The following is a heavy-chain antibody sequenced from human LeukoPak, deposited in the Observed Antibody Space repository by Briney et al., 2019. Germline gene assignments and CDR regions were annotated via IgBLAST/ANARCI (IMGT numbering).Heavy chain of an antibody. D-gene: IGHD4-17*01. CDR2: MNPNSGNT. CDR3: ARALTVTTTPGNY. CDR1: GYTFTSYG. V-gene: IGHV1-8*02. J-gene: IGHJ4*02. Sequence: ASVKVSCKASGYTFTSYGISWVRQAPGQGLEWMGWMNPNSGNTGYAQKFQGRVTMTRNTSISTAYMELSSLRSEDTAVYYCARALTVTTTPGNYWGQGTLVTVSS.